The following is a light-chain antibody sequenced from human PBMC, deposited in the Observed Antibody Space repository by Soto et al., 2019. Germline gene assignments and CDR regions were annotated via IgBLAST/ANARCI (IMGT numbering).Light chain of an antibody. V-gene: IGLV2-14*01. J-gene: IGLJ1*01. CDR1: SSDVGGYNY. Sequence: SVLSQPASVSGSPGHSITISCTGTSSDVGGYNYVSWYRQHPGRAPKLMIYDVSNRPSGVSNRFSGSKSGNTASLTISGLQAEDEADYYCSSYTRSSTYVFGTGTKVTVL. CDR3: SSYTRSSTYV. CDR2: DVS.